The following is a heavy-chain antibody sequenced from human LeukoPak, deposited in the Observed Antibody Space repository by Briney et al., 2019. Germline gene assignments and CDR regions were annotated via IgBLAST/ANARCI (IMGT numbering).Heavy chain of an antibody. Sequence: ASVKVSCKASGYTFTSYDINWVRQATGQGLEWMGWVNPNSGNTGYAQKFQGRVTMTRNTSTSTAYMELSSLRSEDTAVYYCARRLIAAAGTFDPWGQGTLVTVSS. D-gene: IGHD6-13*01. V-gene: IGHV1-8*01. J-gene: IGHJ5*02. CDR2: VNPNSGNT. CDR3: ARRLIAAAGTFDP. CDR1: GYTFTSYD.